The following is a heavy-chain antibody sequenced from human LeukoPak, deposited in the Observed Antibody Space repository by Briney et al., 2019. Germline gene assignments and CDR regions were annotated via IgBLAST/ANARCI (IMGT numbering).Heavy chain of an antibody. V-gene: IGHV4-39*01. CDR3: ARLGVAARDFDY. J-gene: IGHJ4*02. Sequence: SGTLSLTCTVSGGSISSSSYYWGWIRQPPGKGLEWIGSIYYSGSTYYNPSLKSRVTISVDTSKNQFSLKLSSVTAADTAVYYCARLGVAARDFDYWGQGTLVTVSS. CDR1: GGSISSSSYY. D-gene: IGHD6-6*01. CDR2: IYYSGST.